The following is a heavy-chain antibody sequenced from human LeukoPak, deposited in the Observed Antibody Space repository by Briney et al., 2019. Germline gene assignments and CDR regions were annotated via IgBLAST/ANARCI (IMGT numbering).Heavy chain of an antibody. D-gene: IGHD5-12*01. Sequence: ASVKVSCKASGGTFSSYAISWVRQAPGQGLEWMGRIIPILGIANYAQKFQGRVTITADKSTSTAYMELSSLRSEDTAVYYCARDTFGDPYIVATIMFDYWGQGTLVTVSS. CDR1: GGTFSSYA. V-gene: IGHV1-69*04. CDR3: ARDTFGDPYIVATIMFDY. CDR2: IIPILGIA. J-gene: IGHJ4*02.